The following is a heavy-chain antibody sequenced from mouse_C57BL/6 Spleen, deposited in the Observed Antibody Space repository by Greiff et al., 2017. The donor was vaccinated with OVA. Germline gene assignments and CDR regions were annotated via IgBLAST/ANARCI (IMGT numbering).Heavy chain of an antibody. CDR2: IYPGNSDT. J-gene: IGHJ3*01. Sequence: VHVKQSGTVLARPGASVKMSCKTSGYTFTSYWMHWVKQRPGQGLEWIGAIYPGNSDTSYNQKFKGKAKLTAVTSASTAYMELSSLTNEDSAVYYCTGHYYGSSPFAYWGQGTLVTVSA. V-gene: IGHV1-5*01. CDR1: GYTFTSYW. D-gene: IGHD1-1*01. CDR3: TGHYYGSSPFAY.